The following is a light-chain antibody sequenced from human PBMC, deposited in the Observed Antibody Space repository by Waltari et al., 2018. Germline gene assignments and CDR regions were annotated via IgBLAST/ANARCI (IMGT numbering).Light chain of an antibody. V-gene: IGKV1-5*03. Sequence: DIQMTQSPSTLSASVGARVIFSCRASQSISKWLAWYQQKPGKAPNLLIYKASTLESGVPSRFSGSGSGTEFTLTISSLQPEDFATYYCQQYNSYSLLSFGGGTKVEIK. CDR1: QSISKW. CDR2: KAS. CDR3: QQYNSYSLLS. J-gene: IGKJ4*01.